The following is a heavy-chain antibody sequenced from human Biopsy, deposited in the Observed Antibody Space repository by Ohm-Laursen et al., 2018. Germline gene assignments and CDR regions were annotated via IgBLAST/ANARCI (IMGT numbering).Heavy chain of an antibody. Sequence: SETLSLTCVVFGRTFSDYRWTWIRQPPGKGLEWIGQINQSGGTNYNPSLKSRVTISADASKYEFSLGLTSVTAADTAVYFCGNEVYGRDYWGLGARVTVSS. CDR1: GRTFSDYR. D-gene: IGHD4-17*01. V-gene: IGHV4-34*08. J-gene: IGHJ4*02. CDR3: GNEVYGRDY. CDR2: INQSGGT.